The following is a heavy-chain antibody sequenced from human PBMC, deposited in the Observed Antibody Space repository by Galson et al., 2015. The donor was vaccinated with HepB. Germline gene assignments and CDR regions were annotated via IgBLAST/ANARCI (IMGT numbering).Heavy chain of an antibody. Sequence: SVKVSCKASGGTFSSYAISWVQQAPGQGLEWMGGIIPIFGTANYAQKFQGRVTITADESTSTAYMELSSLRSEDTAVYYCARGIVVVPAATYYYYYYMDVWGKGTTVTVSS. CDR3: ARGIVVVPAATYYYYYYMDV. D-gene: IGHD2-2*01. CDR1: GGTFSSYA. V-gene: IGHV1-69*13. J-gene: IGHJ6*03. CDR2: IIPIFGTA.